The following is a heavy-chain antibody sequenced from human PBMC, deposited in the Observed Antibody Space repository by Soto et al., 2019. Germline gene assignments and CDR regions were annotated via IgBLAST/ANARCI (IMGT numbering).Heavy chain of an antibody. CDR2: ISYDGSNK. CDR1: GFTFSSYA. J-gene: IGHJ3*02. CDR3: ARDMYGDESFDI. Sequence: PGGSLRLSCAASGFTFSSYAMHWVRQAPGKGLEWVAVISYDGSNKYYADSVKGRFTISRDNSKNTLYLQMNSLRAEDTAVYYCARDMYGDESFDIWGQGTMVTVSS. V-gene: IGHV3-30-3*01. D-gene: IGHD3-10*02.